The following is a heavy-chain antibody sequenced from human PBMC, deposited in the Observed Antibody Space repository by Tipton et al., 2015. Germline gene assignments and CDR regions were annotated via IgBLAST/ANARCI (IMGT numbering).Heavy chain of an antibody. CDR1: RFTFSNYA. D-gene: IGHD6-19*01. V-gene: IGHV3-23*01. CDR2: INGRGSTT. CDR3: ARGQWLVNY. J-gene: IGHJ4*02. Sequence: SLRLSCAASRFTFSNYAMTWVRQAPGRGLEWVSSINGRGSTTYYADSVRGRFTISRDNSKSTLYLQMNSLRAEDTAVYYCARGQWLVNYWGQGTLVTVSS.